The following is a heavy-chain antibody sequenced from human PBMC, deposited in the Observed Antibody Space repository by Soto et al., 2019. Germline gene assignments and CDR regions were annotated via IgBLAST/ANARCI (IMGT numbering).Heavy chain of an antibody. CDR2: IWYYGSNK. CDR3: ARDPGAARPSGREV. V-gene: IGHV3-33*01. J-gene: IGHJ6*02. CDR1: GFTFSSYG. Sequence: WGSLRLSCAASGFTFSSYGMHWVRQAPGKGLEWVAVIWYYGSNKYYADSVKGRFTISRDNSKNTLYLQMNSLRAEDTAVYYCARDPGAARPSGREVWGHGTTVSVS. D-gene: IGHD6-6*01.